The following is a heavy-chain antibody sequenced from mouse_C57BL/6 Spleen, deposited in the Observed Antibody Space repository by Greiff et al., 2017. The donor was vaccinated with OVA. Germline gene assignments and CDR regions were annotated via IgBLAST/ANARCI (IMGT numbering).Heavy chain of an antibody. Sequence: QVHVKQSGAELVKPGASVKISCKASGYTFTDYYINWVKQRPGQGLEWIGKIGPGSGSTYYNEKFKGKATLTADKSSSTAYMQLSSLTSEDSAVYFCARWVYYYGSSPYWYFDVWGTGTTVTVSS. D-gene: IGHD1-1*01. J-gene: IGHJ1*03. V-gene: IGHV1-77*01. CDR1: GYTFTDYY. CDR2: IGPGSGST. CDR3: ARWVYYYGSSPYWYFDV.